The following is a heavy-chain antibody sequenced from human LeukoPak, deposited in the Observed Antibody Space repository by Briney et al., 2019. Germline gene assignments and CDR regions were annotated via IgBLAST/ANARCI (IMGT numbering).Heavy chain of an antibody. J-gene: IGHJ6*03. CDR2: IYNSGST. V-gene: IGHV4-4*07. Sequence: SETLSLTCTVSGDSISGYYWSWIRQPAGKGLEWIGRIYNSGSTNYNPSLKSRVTMSVDTSKNQFSLKLSSVTAADTAVYYCAREINDGYIVIRYYVDVWGKGTTVTVSS. D-gene: IGHD5-18*01. CDR3: AREINDGYIVIRYYVDV. CDR1: GDSISGYY.